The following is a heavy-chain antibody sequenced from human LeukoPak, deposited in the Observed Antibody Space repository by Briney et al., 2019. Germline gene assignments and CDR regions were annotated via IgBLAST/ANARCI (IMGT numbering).Heavy chain of an antibody. CDR3: ARDPREGFDI. V-gene: IGHV4-31*03. J-gene: IGHJ3*02. CDR2: IYYSGRT. Sequence: PSETLSLTCTVSGGSISSGGYYWSWIRQHPGKGLEWIGYIYYSGRTYYNPSLESRVTISVDTSKNQFSLKMSSVTAADTAVYYCARDPREGFDIWGQGTMVTVSS. CDR1: GGSISSGGYY.